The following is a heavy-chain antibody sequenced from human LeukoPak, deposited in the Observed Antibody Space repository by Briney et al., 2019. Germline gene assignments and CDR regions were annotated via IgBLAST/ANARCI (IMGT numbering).Heavy chain of an antibody. V-gene: IGHV3-21*01. CDR2: ISSSSSYI. J-gene: IGHJ4*02. CDR1: GFTFSSYS. D-gene: IGHD6-6*01. Sequence: GGSLRLSCAASGFTFSSYSMNWVRLAPGKGLEWVSSISSSSSYIYYADSVKGRFTISRDNAKNSLYLQMNSLRAEDTAVYYCARWGECSSALDYWGQGTLVTVSS. CDR3: ARWGECSSALDY.